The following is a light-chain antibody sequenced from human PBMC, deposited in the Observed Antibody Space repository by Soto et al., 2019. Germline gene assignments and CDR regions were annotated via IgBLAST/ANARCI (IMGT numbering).Light chain of an antibody. CDR2: EGT. CDR1: SSDVGGSNF. CDR3: CSYAGDTYV. J-gene: IGLJ2*01. Sequence: QSVLTQPAFVSGAPGQSITISCTGTSSDVGGSNFVSWYQHHPHKAPTVIIYEGTKRPSGVSTRFSGSKSGNTASLRVSGLQAEDEADYYCCSYAGDTYVFGGGTKLTVL. V-gene: IGLV2-23*01.